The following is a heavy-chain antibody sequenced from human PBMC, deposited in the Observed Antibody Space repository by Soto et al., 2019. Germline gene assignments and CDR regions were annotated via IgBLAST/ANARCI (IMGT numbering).Heavy chain of an antibody. V-gene: IGHV3-9*01. CDR1: GFTFDDYA. CDR2: ISWNSGSI. Sequence: GGSLRLSCAASGFTFDDYAMHWVRQAPGKGLEWVSGISWNSGSIGYADSVKGRFTISRDNAKNSLYLQMNSLRAEDTALYYCAKGVVSTVTTDAFDIWGQGTMVTVPS. J-gene: IGHJ3*02. CDR3: AKGVVSTVTTDAFDI. D-gene: IGHD4-17*01.